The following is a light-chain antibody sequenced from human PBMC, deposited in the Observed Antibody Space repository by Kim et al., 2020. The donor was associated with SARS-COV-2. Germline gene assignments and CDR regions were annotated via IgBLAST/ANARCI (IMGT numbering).Light chain of an antibody. V-gene: IGLV4-69*01. CDR2: LNSDGSH. CDR3: QTWGTGMV. J-gene: IGLJ3*02. Sequence: QPVLTQSPSASASLGASVKLTCTLSSGHSSYAIAWHQQQPEKGPRYLMKLNSDGSHSKVDGIPDRFSGSSSGAERYLTISSLQSEDEADYYCQTWGTGMVFGGGTKLTVL. CDR1: SGHSSYA.